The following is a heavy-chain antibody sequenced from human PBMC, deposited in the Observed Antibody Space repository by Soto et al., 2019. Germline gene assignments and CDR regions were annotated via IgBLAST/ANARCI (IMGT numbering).Heavy chain of an antibody. Sequence: PGGTLRLSCAASGFTFSSYGMHWVRQAPGKGLEWVAVIWYDGSNKYYADSVKGRFTISRDNSKNTLYLQMNSLRAEDTAVYYCARSIGYCSSTSCYTGERYYYYGMDVWGQGTTVTVSS. CDR3: ARSIGYCSSTSCYTGERYYYYGMDV. CDR2: IWYDGSNK. J-gene: IGHJ6*02. D-gene: IGHD2-2*02. CDR1: GFTFSSYG. V-gene: IGHV3-33*01.